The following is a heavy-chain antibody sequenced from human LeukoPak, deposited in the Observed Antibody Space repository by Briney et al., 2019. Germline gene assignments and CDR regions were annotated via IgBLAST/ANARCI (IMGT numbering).Heavy chain of an antibody. D-gene: IGHD3-3*01. Sequence: SETLSLTCTVSGGSISSYYRSWIRQPPGKGLEWIGYIYYSGSTNYNPSLKSRVTISVDTSKNQFSLKLSAVTAADTAVYYCARGDDFWSGYPLWGQGTLVTVSS. CDR3: ARGDDFWSGYPL. CDR1: GGSISSYY. J-gene: IGHJ4*02. CDR2: IYYSGST. V-gene: IGHV4-59*01.